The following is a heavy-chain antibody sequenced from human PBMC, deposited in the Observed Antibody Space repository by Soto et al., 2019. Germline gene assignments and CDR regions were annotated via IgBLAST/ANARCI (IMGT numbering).Heavy chain of an antibody. Sequence: QVQLVQSGAEVKKPGASVKVSCKTSGYSFVSHSIHWVRQAPGQRLEWMGWINADNGDTKYSLKFQGRVTFARDTSASTAYMELSSLRFEDTAVYYCARDWVPLVGEVITHCLDPWGQGTLVNVSS. CDR2: INADNGDT. CDR3: ARDWVPLVGEVITHCLDP. J-gene: IGHJ5*02. V-gene: IGHV1-3*01. CDR1: GYSFVSHS. D-gene: IGHD3-3*01.